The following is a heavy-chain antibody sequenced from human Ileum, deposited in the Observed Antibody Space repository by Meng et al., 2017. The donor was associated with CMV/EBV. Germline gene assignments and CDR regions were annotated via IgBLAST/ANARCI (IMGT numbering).Heavy chain of an antibody. CDR1: GYTFSDYT. CDR2: VSAKNGNT. V-gene: IGHV1-18*01. D-gene: IGHD2-2*01. Sequence: ASVKVSCKASGYTFSDYTITWVRQAPGQGPEWMGWVSAKNGNTKYAERLQGRVTLTTDTSTRTAYMEMRSLRSDDTAVYYCARVVVVPSDYYTMDVWGQGNAVNGAS. J-gene: IGHJ6*02. CDR3: ARVVVVPSDYYTMDV.